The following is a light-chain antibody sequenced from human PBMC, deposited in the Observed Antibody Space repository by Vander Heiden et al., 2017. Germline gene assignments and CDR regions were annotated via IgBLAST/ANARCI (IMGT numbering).Light chain of an antibody. Sequence: KFLLTQPHSVSESPGKTVTISCTGSGGSIASNYVQWYQRRPGSAPSIVIYEDKQRPSGIPDRFSGSIYSSSNSASLTISRLKTEDEADYYCQSYDRSDVVFGGGTKLTVL. V-gene: IGLV6-57*02. J-gene: IGLJ2*01. CDR2: EDK. CDR3: QSYDRSDVV. CDR1: GGSIASNY.